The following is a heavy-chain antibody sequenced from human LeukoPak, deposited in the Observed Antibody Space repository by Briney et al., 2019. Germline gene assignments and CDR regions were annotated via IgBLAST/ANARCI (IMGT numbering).Heavy chain of an antibody. CDR2: FSATDGSA. J-gene: IGHJ3*01. CDR1: GFTVSSYG. Sequence: GGSLRLSCAASGFTVSSYGMTWVRRAPGKGLEWVSAFSATDGSAQYAESVRGRFTISRDNSKNSLYLQMNSLRDEDTAVYFCAKARIAAAGTGAFDVWGQGTMVTVSS. D-gene: IGHD6-13*01. V-gene: IGHV3-23*01. CDR3: AKARIAAAGTGAFDV.